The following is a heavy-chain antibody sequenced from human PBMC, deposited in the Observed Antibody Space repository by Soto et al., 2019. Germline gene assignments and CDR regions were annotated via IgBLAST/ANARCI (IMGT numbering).Heavy chain of an antibody. D-gene: IGHD6-19*01. J-gene: IGHJ3*01. V-gene: IGHV3-48*03. CDR3: AREQWLADPFDF. CDR1: GFTFSSFE. CDR2: ISGSGNTI. Sequence: VQLVESGGGLVQPGGSLRLSCAVSGFTFSSFEMNWVRQAPGKGLEWLSYISGSGNTIYYADSVKGRVTISRDNAQNSLILQMNSLRAEDSAVYYCAREQWLADPFDFWGQGTVVTVSS.